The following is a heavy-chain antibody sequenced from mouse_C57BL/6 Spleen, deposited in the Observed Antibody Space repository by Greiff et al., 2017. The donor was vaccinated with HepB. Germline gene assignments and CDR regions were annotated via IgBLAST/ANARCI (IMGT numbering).Heavy chain of an antibody. Sequence: QVQLQQPGAELVKPGASVKMSCKASGYTFTSYWITWVKQRPGQGLEWIGDIYPGSGSTNYNEKFKSKATLTVDTSSSTAYMQLSSLTSEDTAVYYCARNGDYDGDWYFDVWGTGTTVTVSS. CDR3: ARNGDYDGDWYFDV. J-gene: IGHJ1*03. D-gene: IGHD2-4*01. CDR1: GYTFTSYW. CDR2: IYPGSGST. V-gene: IGHV1-55*01.